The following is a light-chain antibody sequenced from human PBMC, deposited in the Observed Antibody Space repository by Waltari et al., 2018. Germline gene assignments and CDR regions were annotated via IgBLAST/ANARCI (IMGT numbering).Light chain of an antibody. J-gene: IGLJ2*01. V-gene: IGLV2-14*03. CDR3: SSYTSSSTLGV. Sequence: QSALTQPASVSGSPGQSITISCPGPSTAGAGYHYLSWYQQHPCKAPKLRIYDVSTPPSGVSTRFSGSKSGNTASLTISGLQAEDEADYYCSSYTSSSTLGVFGGGTKLTVL. CDR2: DVS. CDR1: STAGAGYHY.